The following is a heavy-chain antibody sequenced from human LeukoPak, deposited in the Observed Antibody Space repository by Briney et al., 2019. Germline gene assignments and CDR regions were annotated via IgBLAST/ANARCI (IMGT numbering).Heavy chain of an antibody. V-gene: IGHV3-48*04. Sequence: GGSLRLSCAASGFTFSSYSMNWVRQAPGKGLEWVSYISSSSSTIYYADSVKGRFTISRDNAKNSLYLQMNSLRAEDTAVYYCARVSGSYYADYFDYWGQGTLVTVSS. CDR3: ARVSGSYYADYFDY. D-gene: IGHD1-26*01. CDR1: GFTFSSYS. CDR2: ISSSSSTI. J-gene: IGHJ4*02.